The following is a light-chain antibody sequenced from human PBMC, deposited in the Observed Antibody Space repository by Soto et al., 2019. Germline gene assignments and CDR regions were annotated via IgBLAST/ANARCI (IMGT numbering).Light chain of an antibody. CDR3: QQRRNWPIT. CDR1: QSVNIY. CDR2: DAS. V-gene: IGKV3-11*01. J-gene: IGKJ5*01. Sequence: EIVLTQSPATLSLSPGERATLSCWASQSVNIYLAWYQQKPGQAPRLLISDASNRATGIPARFSGSGSGTDFTLTISSLEPEDFAVYYCQQRRNWPITFGQGTRLEIK.